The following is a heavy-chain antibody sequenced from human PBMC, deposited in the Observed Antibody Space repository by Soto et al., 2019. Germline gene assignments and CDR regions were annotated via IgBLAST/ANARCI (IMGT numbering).Heavy chain of an antibody. J-gene: IGHJ6*02. CDR2: IDPSDSYT. CDR3: ARRGYSRLGDMDYGMDV. V-gene: IGHV5-10-1*01. Sequence: PRESLKISRKGSGYSFTSYWIRWVRQMPGKGLEWMGRIDPSDSYTNYSPSFQGHVTISADKSISTAYLQWSSLKASDTTMYYCARRGYSRLGDMDYGMDVWGQETTVTVSS. D-gene: IGHD5-18*01. CDR1: GYSFTSYW.